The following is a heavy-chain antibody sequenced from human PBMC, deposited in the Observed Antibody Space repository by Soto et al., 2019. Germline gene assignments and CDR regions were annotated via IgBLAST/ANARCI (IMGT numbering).Heavy chain of an antibody. CDR2: IGTAGDT. V-gene: IGHV3-13*01. CDR3: VRAYHDYGEGYWYFDL. D-gene: IGHD4-17*01. CDR1: GFTFSSYD. J-gene: IGHJ2*01. Sequence: EVQLVESGGGLVQPGGSLRLSCAASGFTFSSYDMHWVRQATGKGLEWVSAIGTAGDTYYPGSVKGRFTISRENAKNSLYLQMNSLRAGDTAVYYCVRAYHDYGEGYWYFDLWGRGTLVTVSS.